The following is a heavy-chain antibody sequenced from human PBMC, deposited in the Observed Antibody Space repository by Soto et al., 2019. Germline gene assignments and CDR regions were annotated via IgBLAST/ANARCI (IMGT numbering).Heavy chain of an antibody. CDR1: GFTFDDYA. V-gene: IGHV3-9*01. D-gene: IGHD3-3*01. CDR2: ISWNVGSI. Sequence: EVQLVESGGGWVQPGRSLRLSCAASGFTFDDYAMHWVRQAPGKGLEWVSGISWNVGSIAYADSVKGRFTISRDNAKNSLYLQMHSLRAEDKALYYCAKGVAGWYYFDYWGQGTLVTVSS. CDR3: AKGVAGWYYFDY. J-gene: IGHJ4*02.